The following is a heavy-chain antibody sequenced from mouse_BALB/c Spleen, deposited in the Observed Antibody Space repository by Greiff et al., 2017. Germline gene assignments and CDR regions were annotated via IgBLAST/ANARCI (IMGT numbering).Heavy chain of an antibody. D-gene: IGHD2-2*01. CDR1: GFTFSSYG. Sequence: EVQLVESGGGLVQPGGSLKLSCAASGFTFSSYGMSWVRQTPDKRLELVATINSNGGSTYYPDSVKGRFTISRDNAKNTLYLQMSSLKSEDTAMYYCARDGYDTFAYWGQGTLVTVSA. V-gene: IGHV5-6-3*01. J-gene: IGHJ3*01. CDR3: ARDGYDTFAY. CDR2: INSNGGST.